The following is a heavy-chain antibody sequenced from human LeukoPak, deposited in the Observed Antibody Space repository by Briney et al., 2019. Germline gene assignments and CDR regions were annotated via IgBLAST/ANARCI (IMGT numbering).Heavy chain of an antibody. Sequence: SETLSLTCSVYGGSISSYYWNWIPQPPGKRLERIGYVYYTGSTNYNPSLKSRVTISVDRSKNQFSLKLSSATAADTAVYYCARGFYDSSGYSDTFDVWGQGTMVTVSS. CDR2: VYYTGST. CDR1: GGSISSYY. V-gene: IGHV4-59*01. D-gene: IGHD3-22*01. CDR3: ARGFYDSSGYSDTFDV. J-gene: IGHJ3*01.